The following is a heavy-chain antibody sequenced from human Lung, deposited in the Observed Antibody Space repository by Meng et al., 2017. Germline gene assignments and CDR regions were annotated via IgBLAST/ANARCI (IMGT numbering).Heavy chain of an antibody. V-gene: IGHV1-3*04. Sequence: QVQLVQSGAELKKPGASVKVSCQASGYSFTTYGMHWLRQAPGQRLEWMGWINTDNGDTHYSQKFQGRVTITRDTSARTAYMELSSLRSEDTAVYFCARDERGGPYYFDYWGQGTLVTVSS. J-gene: IGHJ4*02. CDR1: GYSFTTYG. CDR2: INTDNGDT. CDR3: ARDERGGPYYFDY.